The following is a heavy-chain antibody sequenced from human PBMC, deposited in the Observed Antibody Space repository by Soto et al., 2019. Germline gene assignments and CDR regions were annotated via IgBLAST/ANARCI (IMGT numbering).Heavy chain of an antibody. CDR1: GASVSSYS. CDR2: IHYSGGT. V-gene: IGHV4-59*02. J-gene: IGHJ5*02. Sequence: SETLSLTCSVTGASVSSYSWSWIRQSPGKGLEWIGYIHYSGGTNYTPSLRSRVTISVDTSKKQLSLNLTSLTAADTAVYYRPRGGTSGSGAFNWFDPWGQGTLVTVS. D-gene: IGHD3-10*01. CDR3: PRGGTSGSGAFNWFDP.